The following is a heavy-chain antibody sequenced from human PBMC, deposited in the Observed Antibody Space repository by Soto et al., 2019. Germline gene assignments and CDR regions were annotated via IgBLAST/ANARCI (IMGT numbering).Heavy chain of an antibody. CDR2: IYYSGST. D-gene: IGHD3-10*01. Sequence: SETLSLTCTVSGGSISSSSYYWGWIRQPPGKGLEWIGSIYYSGSTYYNPSLKSRVTISVDTSKNQFSLKLSSVTAADTAVYYCARKEKESGSYYPLPQYWGQGTLVTVSS. CDR1: GGSISSSSYY. J-gene: IGHJ4*02. CDR3: ARKEKESGSYYPLPQY. V-gene: IGHV4-39*01.